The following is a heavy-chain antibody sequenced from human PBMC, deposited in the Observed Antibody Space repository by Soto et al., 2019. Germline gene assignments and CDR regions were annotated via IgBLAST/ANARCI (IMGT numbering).Heavy chain of an antibody. D-gene: IGHD4-17*01. V-gene: IGHV3-33*08. CDR2: ILDDGSDK. CDR1: GFSFSSYG. J-gene: IGHJ4*02. Sequence: VQLVESGGGLVQPGGSLRLSCVASGFSFSSYGMHWVREAPGKGLEWVAVILDDGSDKDYTDAVKGRFTISRDNSKNTLYLEMNSLRAEDTAVYYCARDDDYGDNGLDYWGQGTLVTVSS. CDR3: ARDDDYGDNGLDY.